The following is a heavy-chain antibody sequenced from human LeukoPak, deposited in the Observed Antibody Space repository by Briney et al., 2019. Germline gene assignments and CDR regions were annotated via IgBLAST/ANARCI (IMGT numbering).Heavy chain of an antibody. Sequence: SVKVSCKASGGTFSSYAISWVRQAPGQGLEWMGGIIPIFGTANYAQKFQGRVTMTRNTSISTAYMELSSLRSEDTAVYYCARELGIFDYWGQGTLVTVSS. D-gene: IGHD6-13*01. V-gene: IGHV1-69*05. CDR1: GGTFSSYA. CDR2: IIPIFGTA. J-gene: IGHJ4*02. CDR3: ARELGIFDY.